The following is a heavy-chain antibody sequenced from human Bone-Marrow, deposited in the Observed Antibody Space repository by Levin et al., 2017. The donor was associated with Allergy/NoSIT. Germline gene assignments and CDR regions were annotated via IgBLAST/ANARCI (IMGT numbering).Heavy chain of an antibody. J-gene: IGHJ5*02. CDR2: IWYDGSNK. CDR3: ARGSGYSYGFSSDP. CDR1: GFSFMAYG. D-gene: IGHD5-18*01. Sequence: GGSLRLSCAASGFSFMAYGMHWVRQAPGKGPEWVAVIWYDGSNKYYGDSVKGRFTISRDNSKNTVYLQMNSLRLEDTAVYYCARGSGYSYGFSSDPWGQGTRVIVSS. V-gene: IGHV3-33*01.